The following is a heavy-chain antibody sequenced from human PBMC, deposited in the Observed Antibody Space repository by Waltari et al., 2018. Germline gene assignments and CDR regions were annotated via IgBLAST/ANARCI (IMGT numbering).Heavy chain of an antibody. D-gene: IGHD1-1*01. CDR1: GFTVSSNY. CDR3: ARENWNRYYFDY. J-gene: IGHJ4*02. Sequence: EVQLVESGGGLIQPGGSLRLSCAASGFTVSSNYMSWVRQAPGKGLEWVSVIYSGGSTDYADSVKGRFTISRDNSKNTLYLQMNSLRAEDTAVYYCARENWNRYYFDYWGQGTLVTVSS. V-gene: IGHV3-53*01. CDR2: IYSGGST.